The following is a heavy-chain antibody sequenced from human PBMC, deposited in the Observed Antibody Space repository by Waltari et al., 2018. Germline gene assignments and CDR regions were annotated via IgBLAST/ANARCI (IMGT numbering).Heavy chain of an antibody. V-gene: IGHV3-53*01. CDR3: ATDGRGSGAWAYYFDY. CDR2: IYSGVTT. J-gene: IGHJ4*02. CDR1: GFTVSSNH. Sequence: EVQLVESGGGLIQPGGSLRLSCAASGFTVSSNHMSWVRQAPGKGREWVSVIYSGVTTYYADSVKGRFTISRDNSKNTLYLQMNSLRAEDTAVYYCATDGRGSGAWAYYFDYWGQGTLVTVSS. D-gene: IGHD6-19*01.